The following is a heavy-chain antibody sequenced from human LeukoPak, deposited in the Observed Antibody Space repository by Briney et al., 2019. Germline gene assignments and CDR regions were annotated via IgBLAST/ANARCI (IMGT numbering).Heavy chain of an antibody. J-gene: IGHJ4*02. Sequence: SETLSLTCTVSGGSISSYYWSWIRQPPGKGLEWIGYIYYSGSTNYNPSLKSRVTISVDTSKNQYSLKLSPVTAADTAVYYCARVRVRRSSTSCYRTTFDYWGQGTLVTVSS. D-gene: IGHD2-2*02. CDR1: GGSISSYY. CDR2: IYYSGST. CDR3: ARVRVRRSSTSCYRTTFDY. V-gene: IGHV4-59*01.